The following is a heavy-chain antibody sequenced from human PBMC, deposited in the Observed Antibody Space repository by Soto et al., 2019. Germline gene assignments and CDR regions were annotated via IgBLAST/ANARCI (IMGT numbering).Heavy chain of an antibody. D-gene: IGHD6-19*01. J-gene: IGHJ6*02. Sequence: GASVKVSCTASGYTFTGYYMHWVRQAPGQGLEWMGWINPNSGGTNYAQKFQGWVTMTRDTSISTAYMELSRLRSDDTAVYYCARGARAVAGTFYYYGMDVWGQGTTVTVSS. V-gene: IGHV1-2*04. CDR3: ARGARAVAGTFYYYGMDV. CDR2: INPNSGGT. CDR1: GYTFTGYY.